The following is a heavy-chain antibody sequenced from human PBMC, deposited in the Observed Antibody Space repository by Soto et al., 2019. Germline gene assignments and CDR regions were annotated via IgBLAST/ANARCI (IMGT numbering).Heavy chain of an antibody. D-gene: IGHD7-27*01. CDR3: ARDKNWAFDY. Sequence: EVQLVESGGGLVQPGGSLRLSCVASGLTFSGDSINWVRQAPGKGLEWVSYISGSSKTIHYADSVKGRFTISRDNAKYSVYLQRNSRRDEDMAVYYCARDKNWAFDYWGQGALVTVSS. J-gene: IGHJ4*02. CDR1: GLTFSGDS. V-gene: IGHV3-48*02. CDR2: ISGSSKTI.